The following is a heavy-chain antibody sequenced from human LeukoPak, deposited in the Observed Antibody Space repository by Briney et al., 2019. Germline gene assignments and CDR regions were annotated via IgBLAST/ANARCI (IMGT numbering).Heavy chain of an antibody. D-gene: IGHD2/OR15-2a*01. CDR3: ARARDFYGAFDI. V-gene: IGHV3-21*01. J-gene: IGHJ3*02. CDR2: ISSSSSSYI. Sequence: GGSLRLSCAASGFTFSSYSMNWVRQAPGKGLEWVSSISSSSSSYIYYADSVKGRFTISRDNAKNSLYLQTDSLRAEDTAVYYCARARDFYGAFDIWGQGTMVTVSS. CDR1: GFTFSSYS.